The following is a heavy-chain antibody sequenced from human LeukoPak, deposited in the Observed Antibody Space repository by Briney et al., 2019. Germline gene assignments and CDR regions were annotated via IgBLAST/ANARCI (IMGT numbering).Heavy chain of an antibody. Sequence: GGSLRLSCAASGFTFSSYSMNWVRQAPGEGLEWVSSISSSSSYIYYADSVKGRFTISRDNAKNSLYLQMNSLRAEDTAVYYCARDLIPAATEGHDAFDIWGQGTMVTVSS. CDR3: ARDLIPAATEGHDAFDI. V-gene: IGHV3-21*01. CDR2: ISSSSSYI. D-gene: IGHD2-2*01. J-gene: IGHJ3*02. CDR1: GFTFSSYS.